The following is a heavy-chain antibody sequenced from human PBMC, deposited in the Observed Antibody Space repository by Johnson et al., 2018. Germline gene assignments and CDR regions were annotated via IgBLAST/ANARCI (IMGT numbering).Heavy chain of an antibody. CDR3: ARAGFPETATLIDV. Sequence: QVQLQESGPGLVKPSETLSLTCTVSGGSINLYYWNWIRQPPGKRLEWIGYVYYSGSTNYNPSLKSRLTIPLDTSKNQVSLKLSSVTAADTAVYYCARAGFPETATLIDVWGQGTTVTVSS. V-gene: IGHV4-59*01. J-gene: IGHJ6*02. CDR1: GGSINLYY. CDR2: VYYSGST. D-gene: IGHD5-18*01.